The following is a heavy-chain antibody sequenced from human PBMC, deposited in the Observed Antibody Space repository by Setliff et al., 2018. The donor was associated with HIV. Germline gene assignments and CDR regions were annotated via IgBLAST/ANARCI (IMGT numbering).Heavy chain of an antibody. J-gene: IGHJ3*02. D-gene: IGHD6-6*01. CDR2: IKEDASEK. CDR1: GLSFTNAW. Sequence: HPGGSLRLSCVTSGLSFTNAWMSWVRQAPGKGLEWVANIKEDASEKHYVDSVRGRFTISRDNAKNSLYLQMSSLRVEDTAVYYCARDASISSPYDAFDIWGQGTMVTVSS. V-gene: IGHV3-7*01. CDR3: ARDASISSPYDAFDI.